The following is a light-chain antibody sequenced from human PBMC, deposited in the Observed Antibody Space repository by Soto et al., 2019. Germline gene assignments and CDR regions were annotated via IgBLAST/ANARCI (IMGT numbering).Light chain of an antibody. Sequence: DIQMTQSPSSLSASVGDRVTITCQASQDISNYLNWYQQKPGKAPKLLMYDASILETGVPSRFSGGGSVTDFTFTISGLQPEDIATYYCQQYDSLPPTFGPGTKVDLK. J-gene: IGKJ3*01. V-gene: IGKV1-33*01. CDR3: QQYDSLPPT. CDR2: DAS. CDR1: QDISNY.